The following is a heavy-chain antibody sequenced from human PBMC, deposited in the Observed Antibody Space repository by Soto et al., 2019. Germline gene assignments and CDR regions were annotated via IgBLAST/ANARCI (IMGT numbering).Heavy chain of an antibody. J-gene: IGHJ4*02. V-gene: IGHV1-2*02. D-gene: IGHD2-8*01. CDR3: ARGCEGVGGANY. CDR2: INANNART. Sequence: ASAKVPCKASGYTFTGYLMHWVRKAPGQGLEWVGGINANNARTNSAEKFQGRVTMTMDTSSNTAYMEWSSLRSDDTAIYYCARGCEGVGGANYWGQGTLVTVSS. CDR1: GYTFTGYL.